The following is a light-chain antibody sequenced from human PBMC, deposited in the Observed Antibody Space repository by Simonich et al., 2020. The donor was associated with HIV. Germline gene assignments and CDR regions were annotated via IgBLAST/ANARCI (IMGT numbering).Light chain of an antibody. CDR3: QQYYSTPPT. CDR1: QSVLYSSNNKNY. Sequence: DIVMTQSPDSLAVSLGERATINCKSSQSVLYSSNNKNYLAWYQQKHGQPPKLLIYWASTRESGVPDRFSGSGSGTDFTLTISSLQAEDVAVYYCQQYYSTPPTFGGGTKVEIK. V-gene: IGKV4-1*01. CDR2: WAS. J-gene: IGKJ4*01.